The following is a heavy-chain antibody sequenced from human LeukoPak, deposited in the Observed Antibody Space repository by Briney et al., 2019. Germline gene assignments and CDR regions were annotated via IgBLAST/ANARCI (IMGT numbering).Heavy chain of an antibody. V-gene: IGHV1-69*05. CDR2: IIPIFGTA. Sequence: GASVKVSCKASGGTFSSYAISWVRQAPGQGLEWMGGIIPIFGTANYAQKFQGRVTITTDESTSTAYMELSSLRSEDTAVYYCARNEGYCCSTSCSSFDYWGQGTLVTVSS. CDR1: GGTFSSYA. CDR3: ARNEGYCCSTSCSSFDY. D-gene: IGHD2-2*01. J-gene: IGHJ4*02.